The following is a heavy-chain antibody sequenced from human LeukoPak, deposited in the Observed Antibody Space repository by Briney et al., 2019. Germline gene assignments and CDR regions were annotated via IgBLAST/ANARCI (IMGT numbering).Heavy chain of an antibody. CDR2: ISGSGGST. CDR3: AKTVRYSSSWYDF. V-gene: IGHV3-23*01. J-gene: IGHJ5*01. Sequence: GGSLRLSCAASGFTFSSYGMSWVRQAPGKGLEWVSAISGSGGSTYYADSVKGRFTISRDNSKNTLFLHMNSLRHEDTAVYYCAKTVRYSSSWYDFWGQGTLVTVSS. D-gene: IGHD6-13*01. CDR1: GFTFSSYG.